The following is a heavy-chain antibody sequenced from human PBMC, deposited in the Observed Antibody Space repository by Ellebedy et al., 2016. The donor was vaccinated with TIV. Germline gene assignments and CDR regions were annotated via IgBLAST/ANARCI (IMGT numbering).Heavy chain of an antibody. CDR1: GFTFSSYS. V-gene: IGHV3-48*01. CDR2: ISSSSSTI. J-gene: IGHJ4*02. CDR3: ARDLVYGDYDNLDY. D-gene: IGHD4-17*01. Sequence: GESLKIPXAASGFTFSSYSMHWVRQAPGKGLEWVSYISSSSSTIYYADSVKGRFTISRDNAKNSLYLQMNSLRAEDTAVYYCARDLVYGDYDNLDYWGQGTLVTVPS.